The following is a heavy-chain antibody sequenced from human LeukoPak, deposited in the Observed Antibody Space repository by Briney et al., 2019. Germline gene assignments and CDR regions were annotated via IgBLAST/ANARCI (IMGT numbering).Heavy chain of an antibody. J-gene: IGHJ4*02. CDR3: ARLHSSSWYYLDY. V-gene: IGHV4-59*08. CDR2: IYYSGST. CDR1: GGSISSYY. D-gene: IGHD6-13*01. Sequence: SETLSLTCTVSGGSISSYYWSWIRQPPGKGLEWIGYIYYSGSTNYNPSLKSRVTISVDTSKNQFSLKLSSVTAADTAAYYCARLHSSSWYYLDYWGQGTLVTVSS.